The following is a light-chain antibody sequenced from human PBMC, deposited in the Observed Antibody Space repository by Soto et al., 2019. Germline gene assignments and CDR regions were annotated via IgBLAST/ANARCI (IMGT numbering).Light chain of an antibody. Sequence: EIVLTQSPATLSLSPGESATLSCRASQSVNTYLAWYQQKPGQAPRLLIFDASNRATGVPARFSGSGSGADLPLTISSLEPGEFAVYYCQQRSNWVSFGGGTKVEIK. CDR3: QQRSNWVS. J-gene: IGKJ4*01. CDR2: DAS. CDR1: QSVNTY. V-gene: IGKV3-11*01.